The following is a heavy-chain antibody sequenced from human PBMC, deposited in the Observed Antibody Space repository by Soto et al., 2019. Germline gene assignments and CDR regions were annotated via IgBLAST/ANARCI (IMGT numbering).Heavy chain of an antibody. Sequence: EVQLVESGGGLVQPGGSLRLSCVASGFAVWGDWMSWVRQAPGKGLEWVANIKQDGSKAQYLESVRGRFTISRYNSKSLVYLQMNSLRAEDTALYFCARDFYGGFPYGPGESWGQGTVVTVSS. D-gene: IGHD2-15*01. CDR1: GFAVWGDW. J-gene: IGHJ5*02. V-gene: IGHV3-7*03. CDR2: IKQDGSKA. CDR3: ARDFYGGFPYGPGES.